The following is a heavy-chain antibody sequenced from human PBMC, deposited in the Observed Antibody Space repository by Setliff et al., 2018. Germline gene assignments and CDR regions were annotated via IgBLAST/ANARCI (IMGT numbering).Heavy chain of an antibody. D-gene: IGHD3-22*01. J-gene: IGHJ4*02. CDR1: GGSISSGSYY. V-gene: IGHV4-61*02. CDR3: ARGAGWCCDSSGYYYDY. Sequence: SETLSLTCTVSGGSISSGSYYWSWIRQPAGKGLEWIGRIYTSGSTNYNPSPKSRVTISVDTSKNQFSLKLSSVTAADTAVYYCARGAGWCCDSSGYYYDYWGQGTLVTVPQ. CDR2: IYTSGST.